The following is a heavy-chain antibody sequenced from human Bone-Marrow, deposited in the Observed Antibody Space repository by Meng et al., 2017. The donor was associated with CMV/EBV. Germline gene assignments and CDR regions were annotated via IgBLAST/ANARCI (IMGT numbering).Heavy chain of an antibody. CDR2: ISGSGGST. J-gene: IGHJ4*02. D-gene: IGHD2-2*01. Sequence: GESLQISCAASGFTFSSYAMSWVRQAPGKGLEWVSAISGSGGSTYYADSVKGRFTISRDNSKNTLYLQMNSLRAEDTAVYYCASGPYDYGDYWGQGTLVTVSS. CDR3: ASGPYDYGDY. V-gene: IGHV3-23*01. CDR1: GFTFSSYA.